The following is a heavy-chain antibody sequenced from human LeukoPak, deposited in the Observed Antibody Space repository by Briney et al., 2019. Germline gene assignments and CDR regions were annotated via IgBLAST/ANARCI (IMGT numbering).Heavy chain of an antibody. Sequence: PSETLSLTCAVYGGSFSGYYWSWIRQPPGKGLEWIGGINHSGSTNYNPSLKSRVTISVDTSKNQFSLKLSSVTAADTAVYYCARHFRGYCSSTSCYYSYYYMDVWGKGTTVTVSS. CDR1: GGSFSGYY. D-gene: IGHD2-2*01. CDR3: ARHFRGYCSSTSCYYSYYYMDV. CDR2: INHSGST. V-gene: IGHV4-34*01. J-gene: IGHJ6*03.